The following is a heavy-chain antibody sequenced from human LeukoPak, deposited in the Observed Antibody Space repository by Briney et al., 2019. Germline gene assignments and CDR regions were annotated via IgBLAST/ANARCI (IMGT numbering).Heavy chain of an antibody. J-gene: IGHJ4*02. CDR3: ARGQPDSGGHYYSWYFVY. D-gene: IGHD3-22*01. V-gene: IGHV3-21*01. CDR1: GFMFGSFS. CDR2: ISSSGSVT. Sequence: NPGGSLRLSCAASGFMFGSFSMNWVRQAPGRGLEWVSSISSSGSVTYYADSVKGRFTVSKDNARNSLHLQMNNLAVEDTATYFCARGQPDSGGHYYSWYFVYWGQGTPVTVSS.